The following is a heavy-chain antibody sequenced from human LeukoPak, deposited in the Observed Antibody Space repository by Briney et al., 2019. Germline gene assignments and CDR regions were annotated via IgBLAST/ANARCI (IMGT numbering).Heavy chain of an antibody. Sequence: PGGSLRLSCAASGFTFSSYAMSWVRQAPGKGLEWVSAISGSGGSTYYADSVKGRFTISRDNSKNTLYLQMNSLRAEDTAVYYCAKVRVPKAYSSSYFDYWGQGTLVTVSS. J-gene: IGHJ4*02. D-gene: IGHD6-13*01. CDR3: AKVRVPKAYSSSYFDY. CDR1: GFTFSSYA. CDR2: ISGSGGST. V-gene: IGHV3-23*01.